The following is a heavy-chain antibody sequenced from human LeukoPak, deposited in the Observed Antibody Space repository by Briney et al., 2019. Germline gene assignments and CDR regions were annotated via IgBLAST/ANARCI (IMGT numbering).Heavy chain of an antibody. CDR2: MNPNSGNT. Sequence: GASVKVSCKASGYTFTSYGISWVRQATGQGLEWMGWMNPNSGNTGYAQKFQGRVTMTRNTSISTAYMELSSLRSEDTAVYYCARVQWLVQIDAFDIWGQGTMVTVSS. CDR3: ARVQWLVQIDAFDI. D-gene: IGHD6-19*01. V-gene: IGHV1-8*02. CDR1: GYTFTSYG. J-gene: IGHJ3*02.